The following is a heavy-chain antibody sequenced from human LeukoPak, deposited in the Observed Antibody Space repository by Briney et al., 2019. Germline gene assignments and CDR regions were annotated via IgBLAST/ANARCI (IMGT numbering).Heavy chain of an antibody. Sequence: GESLKISCKASGYSFSSDWIAWVRQMPGKGLEWMGIIFPIDSETTYSPSFQGQVTISADKSISTAYLQWSSLKASDTAMYYCTRGSSGGSCSRDAMDVWGQGTMVTVSS. CDR3: TRGSSGGSCSRDAMDV. V-gene: IGHV5-51*01. J-gene: IGHJ6*02. D-gene: IGHD2-15*01. CDR1: GYSFSSDW. CDR2: IFPIDSET.